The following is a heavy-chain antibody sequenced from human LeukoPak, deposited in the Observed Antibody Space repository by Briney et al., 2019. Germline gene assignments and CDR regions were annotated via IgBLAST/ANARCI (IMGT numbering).Heavy chain of an antibody. Sequence: SETLSLTCTVSGGSISSYYWSWIRQPPGKGLEWIGYIYYSGSTNYNPSLKSRVTISVDTSKNQFSLKLSSVTAADTAVYYCASGMGYCSSTSCYVYYGMDVWGQGTTVTVSS. CDR2: IYYSGST. CDR3: ASGMGYCSSTSCYVYYGMDV. CDR1: GGSISSYY. V-gene: IGHV4-59*01. D-gene: IGHD2-2*01. J-gene: IGHJ6*02.